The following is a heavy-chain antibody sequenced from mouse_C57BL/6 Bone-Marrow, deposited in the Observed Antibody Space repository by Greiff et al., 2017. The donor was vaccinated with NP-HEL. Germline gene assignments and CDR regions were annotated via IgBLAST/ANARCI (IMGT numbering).Heavy chain of an antibody. J-gene: IGHJ4*01. V-gene: IGHV1-69*01. CDR3: ARELRRAMDY. D-gene: IGHD1-1*01. Sequence: QVQLKQPGAELVMPGASVKLSCKASGYTFTSYWMHWVKQRPGQGLEWIGEIDPSDSYTNYNQKFKGKSTLIVDKSSSTAYMQLSSLTSEDSAVYYCARELRRAMDYWGQGTSVTVSS. CDR2: IDPSDSYT. CDR1: GYTFTSYW.